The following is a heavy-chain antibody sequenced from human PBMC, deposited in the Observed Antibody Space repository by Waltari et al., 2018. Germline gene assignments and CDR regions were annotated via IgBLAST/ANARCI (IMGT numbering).Heavy chain of an antibody. CDR3: AKIWGGGNSQGDY. Sequence: EVQLVESGGGLVQHGGSLRLSCAASGFTFSTYAMSWVRQAPGKGLEWVSAISGSGGSTYYADSVKGRFTISRDNSKNTLYLQMNSLRAEDTAVYYCAKIWGGGNSQGDYWGQGTLVTVSS. CDR1: GFTFSTYA. D-gene: IGHD2-21*02. J-gene: IGHJ4*02. CDR2: ISGSGGST. V-gene: IGHV3-23*04.